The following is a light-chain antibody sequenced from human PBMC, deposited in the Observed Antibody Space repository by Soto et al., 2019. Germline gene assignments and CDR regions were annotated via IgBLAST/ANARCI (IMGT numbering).Light chain of an antibody. V-gene: IGLV2-14*01. J-gene: IGLJ2*01. Sequence: QSALTQPASVSGSPGQSITISCTGTSSDIGDYNYVSWYQHNPGKAPKVIIYEVTHRPSGVSNRFSGSKSANTASLTISGLQAEDEADYYCSSYTRTSTLVFGGGTQLTVL. CDR1: SSDIGDYNY. CDR3: SSYTRTSTLV. CDR2: EVT.